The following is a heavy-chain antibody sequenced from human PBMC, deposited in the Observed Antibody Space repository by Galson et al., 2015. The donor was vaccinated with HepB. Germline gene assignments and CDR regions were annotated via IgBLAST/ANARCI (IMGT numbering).Heavy chain of an antibody. CDR2: IRYDGSNK. D-gene: IGHD3-9*01. Sequence: SLRLSCAASGFTFRSYGLHWVRQAPGKELEWVAVIRYDGSNKYYADSETGRFTISRDNSKNTLYLQMHSLRAGDTAVYYCEKDPPHCDTLTGYFQGHAEYVQHWGQGTLVTVSS. CDR1: GFTFRSYG. J-gene: IGHJ1*01. CDR3: EKDPPHCDTLTGYFQGHAEYVQH. V-gene: IGHV3-30*02.